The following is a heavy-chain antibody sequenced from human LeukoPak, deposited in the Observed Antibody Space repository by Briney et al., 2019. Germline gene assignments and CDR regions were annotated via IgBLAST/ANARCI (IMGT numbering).Heavy chain of an antibody. CDR3: AREDGYCSGGDCYSYFDS. CDR1: GLTFSNYA. CDR2: ISTNGDRT. V-gene: IGHV3-23*01. D-gene: IGHD2-15*01. Sequence: GGSLRLSCAASGLTFSNYAMTWVRQAPGKGLEWVSAISTNGDRTYYADSVKGRFTITRDNTRNSLFLQMYNLRVEDTAVYFCAREDGYCSGGDCYSYFDSWGQGTLVTVSS. J-gene: IGHJ4*02.